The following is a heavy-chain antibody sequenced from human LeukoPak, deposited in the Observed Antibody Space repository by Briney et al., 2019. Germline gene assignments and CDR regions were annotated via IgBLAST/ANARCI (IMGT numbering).Heavy chain of an antibody. D-gene: IGHD6-19*01. J-gene: IGHJ4*02. V-gene: IGHV3-48*02. Sequence: GGSLRLSCAASGFTVNNNYMSWVRQAPGKGLEWVSYISSSYSTMYYADSVRGRFTISRDNAKNSLYLQMNSLRDEDTAVYYCARDASGWGFTDYWGQGTLVTVSS. CDR1: GFTVNNNY. CDR2: ISSSYSTM. CDR3: ARDASGWGFTDY.